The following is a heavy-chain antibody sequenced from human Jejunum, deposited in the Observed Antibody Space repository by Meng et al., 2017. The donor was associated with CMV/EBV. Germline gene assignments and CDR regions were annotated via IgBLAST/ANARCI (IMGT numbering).Heavy chain of an antibody. D-gene: IGHD6-6*01. CDR3: ATSYSRSTLYYYYGIDV. CDR1: FASYW. J-gene: IGHJ6*02. V-gene: IGHV5-51*01. Sequence: FASYWMGWVRQMPGKGLEWMGVIYPGDSDTRYSPSFQGQVTISADKSISTAYLQWSSLKASDTAMYYCATSYSRSTLYYYYGIDVWGQGTTVTVSS. CDR2: IYPGDSDT.